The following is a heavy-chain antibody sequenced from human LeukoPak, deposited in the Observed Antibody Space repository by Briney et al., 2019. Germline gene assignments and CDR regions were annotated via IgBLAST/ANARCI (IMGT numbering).Heavy chain of an antibody. J-gene: IGHJ4*02. Sequence: SETLSLTCSVSAGSISSYYWSWIRQPPGKGLEWIGYIYYSGSTNYNPSLKSRVTISIDTSKNQFSLKLSSVTAADTAVYYCARSGQYFDAIDYWGQGTLVTVSS. V-gene: IGHV4-59*01. CDR3: ARSGQYFDAIDY. CDR2: IYYSGST. CDR1: AGSISSYY. D-gene: IGHD3-3*01.